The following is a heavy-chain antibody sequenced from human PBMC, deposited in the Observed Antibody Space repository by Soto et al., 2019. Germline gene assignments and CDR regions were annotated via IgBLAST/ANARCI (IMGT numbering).Heavy chain of an antibody. J-gene: IGHJ4*02. Sequence: QVQLVESGGGVVQPGRSLRLSCAASGFTFSSYGMHWVRQAPGKGLEWVAVISYDGSNKYYADSVKGRLTISRDNSKNTLYLQMNSLRAEDTAVYYCAKDGERSASYYFDYWGQGTLVTVSS. D-gene: IGHD2-15*01. CDR1: GFTFSSYG. CDR2: ISYDGSNK. CDR3: AKDGERSASYYFDY. V-gene: IGHV3-30*18.